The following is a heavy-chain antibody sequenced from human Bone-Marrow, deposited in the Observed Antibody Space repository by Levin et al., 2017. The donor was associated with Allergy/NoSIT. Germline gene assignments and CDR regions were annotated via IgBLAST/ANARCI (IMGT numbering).Heavy chain of an antibody. Sequence: SCAASGFTFSSYGMHWVRQAPGKGLEWVAVISYDGSNKYYADSVKGRFTISRDNSKNTLYLQMNSLRAEDTAVYYCAKEGRRGRWFDPWGQGTLVTVSS. CDR3: AKEGRRGRWFDP. CDR2: ISYDGSNK. J-gene: IGHJ5*02. D-gene: IGHD2-15*01. V-gene: IGHV3-30*18. CDR1: GFTFSSYG.